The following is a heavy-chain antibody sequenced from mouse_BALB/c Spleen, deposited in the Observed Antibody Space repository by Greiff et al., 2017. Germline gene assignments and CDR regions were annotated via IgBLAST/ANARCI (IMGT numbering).Heavy chain of an antibody. CDR1: GFTFSSFG. V-gene: IGHV5-17*02. CDR2: ISSGSSTI. Sequence: EVKLVESGGGLVQPGGSRKLSCAASGFTFSSFGMHWVRQAPEKGLEWVAYISSGSSTIYYADTVKGRFTISRDNPKNTLFLQMTSLRSEDTAMYYCARPRLGAMDYWGQGTSVTVSS. CDR3: ARPRLGAMDY. D-gene: IGHD1-2*01. J-gene: IGHJ4*01.